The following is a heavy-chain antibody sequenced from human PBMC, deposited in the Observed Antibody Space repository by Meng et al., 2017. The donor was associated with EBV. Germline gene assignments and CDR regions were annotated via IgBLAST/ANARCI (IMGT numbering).Heavy chain of an antibody. J-gene: IGHJ4*02. V-gene: IGHV1-69*01. CDR3: ASESGRGYTPDY. D-gene: IGHD3-10*01. CDR1: GGTFTSDA. Sequence: QGKVVKSGADVKKPGSSVTVSCKTSGGTFTSDASSWVRQAPGQGLEWMGGLIPMSGAPNYAQKFQGRITITADESTSTHYMDLSSLRSEDTAVYYCASESGRGYTPDYWGQGTLVTSPQ. CDR2: LIPMSGAP.